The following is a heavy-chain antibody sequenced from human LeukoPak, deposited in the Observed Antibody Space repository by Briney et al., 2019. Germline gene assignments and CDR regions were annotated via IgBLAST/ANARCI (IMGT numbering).Heavy chain of an antibody. V-gene: IGHV4-38-2*02. D-gene: IGHD3-3*01. CDR3: ARDAPYSFWNGYLRTIPRGEFDR. J-gene: IGHJ5*02. CDR1: NFSISSNYY. CDR2: IYHSGTT. Sequence: SETLSLTCTVSNFSISSNYYWNWIRQPPGKGLEWIGSIYHSGTTYYNPSLRSRVTISLDTSNNHLSLKLTSVTAADTAVYYCARDAPYSFWNGYLRTIPRGEFDRWGQGTLVTVSS.